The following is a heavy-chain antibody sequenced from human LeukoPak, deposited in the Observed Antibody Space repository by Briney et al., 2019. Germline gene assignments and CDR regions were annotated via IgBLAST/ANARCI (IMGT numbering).Heavy chain of an antibody. CDR2: IYYSGST. CDR1: GGSISSSSYY. D-gene: IGHD5-18*01. CDR3: ASTGYSYGQYFDY. V-gene: IGHV4-39*01. J-gene: IGHJ4*02. Sequence: SETLSLACTVSGGSISSSSYYWGWIRQPPGKGLEWIGSIYYSGSTYYNPSLKSRVTISVDTSKNQFSLKLSSVTAADTAVYYYASTGYSYGQYFDYWGQGTLVTVSS.